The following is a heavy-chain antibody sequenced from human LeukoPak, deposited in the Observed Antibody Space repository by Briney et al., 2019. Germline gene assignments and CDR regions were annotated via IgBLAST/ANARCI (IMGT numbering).Heavy chain of an antibody. CDR3: AKINNNDDY. J-gene: IGHJ4*02. Sequence: GRSLKLSCGASGFTFTTFGTHWVRQAPGKGLEWVAAISPDGNSEYYADSVKGRFTVSRDNSKNMIYLQMNSLRGEDSAVYYCAKINNNDDYWGQGTLVTVSS. CDR1: GFTFTTFG. CDR2: ISPDGNSE. V-gene: IGHV3-30*18. D-gene: IGHD1/OR15-1a*01.